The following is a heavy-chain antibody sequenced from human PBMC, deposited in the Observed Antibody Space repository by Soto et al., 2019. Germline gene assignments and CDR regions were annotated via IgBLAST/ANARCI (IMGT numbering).Heavy chain of an antibody. CDR1: GYTFSDYY. Sequence: QVQLVQSGAEAKKPGASLKVSCKASGYTFSDYYIHWVRQAPGQGLEWMGWIDADSGDTKYAQKLQGWVTMTRDKSINTAYMELSRLRSDDTAVYYCARTPNNGRAGVYGMDVWGQGTTVTVSS. D-gene: IGHD1-26*01. CDR3: ARTPNNGRAGVYGMDV. V-gene: IGHV1-2*04. J-gene: IGHJ6*02. CDR2: IDADSGDT.